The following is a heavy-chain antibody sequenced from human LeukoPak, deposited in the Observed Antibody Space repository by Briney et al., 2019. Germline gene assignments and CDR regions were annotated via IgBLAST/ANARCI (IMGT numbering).Heavy chain of an antibody. CDR2: FHNSGTS. V-gene: IGHV4-59*01. J-gene: IGHJ4*02. D-gene: IGHD3-16*01. CDR1: DDSISDYY. Sequence: PSETLSLTCTVSDDSISDYYRGWIRQPPGKGLEWIGYFHNSGTSTYNPSLKSRVTISADTSKHQFSLKLNSLTTAGTAVYYCTRGAGWLIDYWGQGILVTVS. CDR3: TRGAGWLIDY.